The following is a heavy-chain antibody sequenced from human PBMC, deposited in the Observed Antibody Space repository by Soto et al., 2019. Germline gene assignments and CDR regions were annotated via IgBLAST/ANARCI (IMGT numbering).Heavy chain of an antibody. CDR3: ASRKHGDSSGWGEFDY. Sequence: QLQLQESGPGLVKPSETLSLTCTVSNGSISSSNYHWGWIRQAPGKGLECIGSIYYSGTTYYNPSLKSRVTISVETSKTQFSLKLSSVTAADTAVYYCASRKHGDSSGWGEFDYWGQGTLVTVSS. CDR2: IYYSGTT. D-gene: IGHD6-19*01. CDR1: NGSISSSNYH. V-gene: IGHV4-39*01. J-gene: IGHJ4*02.